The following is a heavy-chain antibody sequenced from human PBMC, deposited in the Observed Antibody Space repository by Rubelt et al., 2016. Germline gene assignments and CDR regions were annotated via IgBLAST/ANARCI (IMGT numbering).Heavy chain of an antibody. V-gene: IGHV3-21*01. CDR1: RFTFSNYS. CDR2: ISSGGSDI. J-gene: IGHJ5*02. Sequence: EVQLVESGGGLVKPGGSLRLSCAASRFTFSNYSMNWVRQAPGKGLEWISSISSGGSDIFHADSVKGRFTISRDNAKNSLYLQRNSLRAEDTALYHCAGLGCSGGSCDDGLDLWGQGTLVTVSS. CDR3: AGLGCSGGSCDDGLDL. D-gene: IGHD2-15*01.